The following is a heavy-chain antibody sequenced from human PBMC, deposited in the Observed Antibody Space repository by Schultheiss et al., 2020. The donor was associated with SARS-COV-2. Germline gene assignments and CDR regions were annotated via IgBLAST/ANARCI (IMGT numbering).Heavy chain of an antibody. CDR3: ARASITVIYFDY. CDR2: IYYGGST. D-gene: IGHD6-19*01. CDR1: GGSISSYY. V-gene: IGHV4-59*12. J-gene: IGHJ4*02. Sequence: SETLSLTCTVSGGSISSYYWSWIRQPPGKGLEWIGYIYYGGSTFYNPSLESRLTISADTSKNQFSLKMSSVTAADTAVYYCARASITVIYFDYWGQGSLVTVSS.